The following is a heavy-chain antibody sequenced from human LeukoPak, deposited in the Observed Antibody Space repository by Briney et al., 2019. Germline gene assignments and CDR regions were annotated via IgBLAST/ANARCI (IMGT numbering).Heavy chain of an antibody. D-gene: IGHD3-10*01. Sequence: ASVKVSCKASGYTFTGYYMHWVRQAPGQGLEWMGWINPNSGGTNYAQKFQGRVTMTSDTSISTAYMELNRLRSDDTAVYYCAKSAYYGSGSYVEDWGQGTLVTVSS. V-gene: IGHV1-2*02. CDR3: AKSAYYGSGSYVED. CDR1: GYTFTGYY. CDR2: INPNSGGT. J-gene: IGHJ4*02.